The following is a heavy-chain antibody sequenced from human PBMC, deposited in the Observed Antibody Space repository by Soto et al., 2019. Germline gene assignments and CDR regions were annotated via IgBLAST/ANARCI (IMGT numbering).Heavy chain of an antibody. CDR3: AREDYGDYGGYFDY. Sequence: TLSLTCTVSGGSISSGDYYWSWIRQPPGKGLEWIGYIYYSGSTYYNPSLKSRVTISVDTSKNQFSLKLSSVTAADTAVYYCAREDYGDYGGYFDYWGQGSLVTSPQ. CDR1: GGSISSGDYY. J-gene: IGHJ4*02. V-gene: IGHV4-30-4*01. CDR2: IYYSGST. D-gene: IGHD4-17*01.